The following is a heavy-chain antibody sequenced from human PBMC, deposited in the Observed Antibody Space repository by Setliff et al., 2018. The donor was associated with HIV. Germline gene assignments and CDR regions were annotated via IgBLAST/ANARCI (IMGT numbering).Heavy chain of an antibody. J-gene: IGHJ5*02. CDR2: INPDGSNP. Sequence: GGSLRLSCAASGFTFSNYWLHWVRQAPEKGLVWVSRINPDGSNPTYADSVKGRFTISRDNAKNMLYLQMSSLRAEDTAVYYCAKGGYSSSWAPNWFDPWGQGTLVTVSS. D-gene: IGHD6-13*01. CDR3: AKGGYSSSWAPNWFDP. CDR1: GFTFSNYW. V-gene: IGHV3-74*01.